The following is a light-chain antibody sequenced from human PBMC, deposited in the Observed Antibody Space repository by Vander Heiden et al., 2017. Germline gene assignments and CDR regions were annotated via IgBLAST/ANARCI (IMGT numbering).Light chain of an antibody. J-gene: IGLJ1*01. V-gene: IGLV1-40*01. CDR1: SSNIGAGYD. CDR2: GNS. Sequence: QSVLTQPPSVSAAPGQRVTISCTGSSSNIGAGYDVHWYQQLPGTAPKLLIYGNSNRPSGVPDRFSGSKSGTSASLAITGLQAEDEADYYCQSYDSSLSGSYVFGTGTKVTLL. CDR3: QSYDSSLSGSYV.